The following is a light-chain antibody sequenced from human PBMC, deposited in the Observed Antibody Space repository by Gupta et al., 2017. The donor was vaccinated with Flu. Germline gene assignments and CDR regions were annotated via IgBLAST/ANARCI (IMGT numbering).Light chain of an antibody. Sequence: QSALTQPASVSGSPGQSITISCTGTSSAVGIYNYVSWYRQHPGKAPKLMIYEVSNRPSGVSNRFSGSKSGNTASLTISGLQAEDEADYYCSSYTSSNTWVFGGGTKLTVL. J-gene: IGLJ3*02. CDR1: SSAVGIYNY. CDR2: EVS. CDR3: SSYTSSNTWV. V-gene: IGLV2-14*01.